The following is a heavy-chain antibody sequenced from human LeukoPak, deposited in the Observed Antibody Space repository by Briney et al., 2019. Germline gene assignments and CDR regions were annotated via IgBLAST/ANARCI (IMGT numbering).Heavy chain of an antibody. Sequence: SETLSLTCAVYGGSFSGYYWSWIRQPPGKGLEWIGEINHSGSTNYNPSLKSRVTISVDTSKNQFSLKLSSVTAADTAVYYCAKMRTGSQNYYYYYMDVWGKGTTVTISS. J-gene: IGHJ6*03. CDR3: AKMRTGSQNYYYYYMDV. D-gene: IGHD3/OR15-3a*01. CDR1: GGSFSGYY. V-gene: IGHV4-34*01. CDR2: INHSGST.